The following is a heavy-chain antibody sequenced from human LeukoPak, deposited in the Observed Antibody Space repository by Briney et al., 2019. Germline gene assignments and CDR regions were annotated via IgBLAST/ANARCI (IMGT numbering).Heavy chain of an antibody. CDR1: GYGFTNYW. CDR3: ARLQTHVVVPAAAFDP. D-gene: IGHD2-2*01. J-gene: IGHJ5*02. V-gene: IGHV5-51*01. CDR2: IYPGDSDT. Sequence: GESLKISCKGSGYGFTNYWIGWVRQMPGKGLEWMGIIYPGDSDTRYSPSFQGQVTISADKSISTAYLQWSSLKASDTAMHYCARLQTHVVVPAAAFDPWGQGTLVTVSS.